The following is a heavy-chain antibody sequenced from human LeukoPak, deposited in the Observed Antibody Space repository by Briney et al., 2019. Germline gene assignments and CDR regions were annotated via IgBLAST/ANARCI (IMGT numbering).Heavy chain of an antibody. Sequence: SETLSLTCTVSGGSISNYYWSWIRQPPGKGLEWIGYIYYSGSTYYNPSLRSRVTISVDTSRNQFSLNLNSVTAADTAVYYCARALSGTYGFLQHWGQGTLVTVSS. CDR2: IYYSGST. J-gene: IGHJ1*01. CDR3: ARALSGTYGFLQH. CDR1: GGSISNYY. D-gene: IGHD1-26*01. V-gene: IGHV4-59*01.